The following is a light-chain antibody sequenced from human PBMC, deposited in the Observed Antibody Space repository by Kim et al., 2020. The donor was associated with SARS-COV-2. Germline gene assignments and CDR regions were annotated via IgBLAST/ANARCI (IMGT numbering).Light chain of an antibody. CDR2: GAS. V-gene: IGKV1-33*01. J-gene: IGKJ1*01. Sequence: DIQMTQSPSSLSASVGDRVTITCQASQDISNYLNWYQHKPGRAPTLLISGASNLGAGVPSRFSGSGSGTHFTFTINSLQPEDFATYYCHQYDDLPWTFGQGTKVDI. CDR3: HQYDDLPWT. CDR1: QDISNY.